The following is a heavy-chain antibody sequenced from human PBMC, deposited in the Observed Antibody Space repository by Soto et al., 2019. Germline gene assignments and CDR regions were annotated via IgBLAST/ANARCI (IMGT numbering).Heavy chain of an antibody. CDR3: ARDPGLDSSGYYYYGMDV. V-gene: IGHV1-69*01. CDR2: IIPIFGTA. D-gene: IGHD3-22*01. CDR1: GGTFSSYA. Sequence: QVQLVQSGAEVKKPGSSVKVSCKASGGTFSSYAISWVRQAPGQGLGWMGGIIPIFGTANYAQKFQGRVTITADESTSTAYMELSSLRSEDTAVYYCARDPGLDSSGYYYYGMDVWGQGTTVTVSS. J-gene: IGHJ6*02.